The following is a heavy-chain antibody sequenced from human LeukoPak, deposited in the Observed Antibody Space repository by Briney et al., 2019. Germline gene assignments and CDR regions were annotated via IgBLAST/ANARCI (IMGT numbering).Heavy chain of an antibody. CDR2: IRQDGSDK. CDR1: GFTFNSYW. J-gene: IGHJ4*02. Sequence: GGSLRLSCAASGFTFNSYWMSWVRQAPEKGPEWLANIRQDGSDKQYVDSVKGRFTISRDNAKDSLYLQMNSLSAEDTAVYYCARHSRGSPIDDWGQGTLVTVSS. D-gene: IGHD2-15*01. V-gene: IGHV3-7*01. CDR3: ARHSRGSPIDD.